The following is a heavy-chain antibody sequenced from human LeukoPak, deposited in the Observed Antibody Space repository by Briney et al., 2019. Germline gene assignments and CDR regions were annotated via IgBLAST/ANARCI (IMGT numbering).Heavy chain of an antibody. D-gene: IGHD3-3*01. Sequence: QPGGSPRLSCAASGFTFSSYSMDWVRQAPGKGLEWVSYISSSSSTIYYADSVKGRFTISRDNAKNSLYLQMNSLRDEDTAVYYCAREPTYYDFWSGYYTGRYFDYWGQGTLVTVSS. V-gene: IGHV3-48*02. CDR3: AREPTYYDFWSGYYTGRYFDY. J-gene: IGHJ4*02. CDR1: GFTFSSYS. CDR2: ISSSSSTI.